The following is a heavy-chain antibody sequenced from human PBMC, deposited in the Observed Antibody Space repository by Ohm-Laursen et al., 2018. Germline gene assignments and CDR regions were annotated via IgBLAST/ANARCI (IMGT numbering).Heavy chain of an antibody. Sequence: SDTLSLTCTVSGGSISGYYWSWIRQSPGKGLEWIGYIYYSGSINYNPSLKRRVTISVDTSKNQFSLKLTSVTAADTAVYYCARDTGTYVGRMNWFDPWGQGTLVNVPS. CDR3: ARDTGTYVGRMNWFDP. J-gene: IGHJ5*02. CDR2: IYYSGSI. V-gene: IGHV4-59*01. D-gene: IGHD1-7*01. CDR1: GGSISGYY.